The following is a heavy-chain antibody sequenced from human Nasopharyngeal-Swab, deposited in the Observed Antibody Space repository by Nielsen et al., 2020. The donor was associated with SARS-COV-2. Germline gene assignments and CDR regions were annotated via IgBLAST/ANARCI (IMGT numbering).Heavy chain of an antibody. D-gene: IGHD2-21*01. CDR2: IDWDDDK. J-gene: IGHJ4*02. CDR1: GFSLSTSGMC. CDR3: ARHHSGDCYSYYFDY. Sequence: SGPTLVKPPQTLTLTCTFSGFSLSTSGMCVSWIRQPPGKALEWLALIDWDDDKYYSTSLKTRLTISKDTSKNQVVLTMTNMDPVDTATYYCARHHSGDCYSYYFDYWGQGTLVTVSS. V-gene: IGHV2-70*01.